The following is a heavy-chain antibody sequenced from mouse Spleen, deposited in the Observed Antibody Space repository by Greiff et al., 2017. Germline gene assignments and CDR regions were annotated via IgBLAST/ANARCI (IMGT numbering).Heavy chain of an antibody. V-gene: IGHV5-9-3*01. J-gene: IGHJ2*01. CDR1: GFTFSSYA. D-gene: IGHD1-2*01. CDR3: ARHVNSLLRLFDY. Sequence: EVQLVESGGGLVKPGGSLKLSCAASGFTFSSYAMSWVRQTPEKRLEWVATISSGGSYTYYPDSVKGRFTISRDNAKNTLYLQMSSLRSEDTAVYYCARHVNSLLRLFDYWGQGTTLTVSS. CDR2: ISSGGSYT.